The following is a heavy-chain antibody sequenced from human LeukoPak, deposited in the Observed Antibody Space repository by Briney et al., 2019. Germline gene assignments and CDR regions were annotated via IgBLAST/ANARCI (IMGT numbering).Heavy chain of an antibody. CDR1: GGSISSYY. CDR3: ASSYGYSSSWYYFDY. CDR2: IYYSGST. J-gene: IGHJ4*02. D-gene: IGHD6-13*01. V-gene: IGHV4-59*08. Sequence: SETLSLTCTVSGGSISSYYWSWIRQPPGKGLEWIGYIYYSGSTNYNPSLKSRVTISVDTSKNQFSLKLSSVTAADTAVYYCASSYGYSSSWYYFDYWGQGTLVTVSS.